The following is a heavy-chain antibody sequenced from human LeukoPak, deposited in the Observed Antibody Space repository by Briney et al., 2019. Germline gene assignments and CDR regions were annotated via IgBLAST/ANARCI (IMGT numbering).Heavy chain of an antibody. J-gene: IGHJ4*02. CDR2: IYGNDET. D-gene: IGHD5-18*01. Sequence: GGSLRLSCAASGFTITTNYMNWVRQAPGKGLEWVSVIYGNDETNYADSVKGRFTISRDNSKNTLYLQMNSLRAEDTAVYYCARGGYHAYYLDYWGQGSLVTVSS. CDR1: GFTITTNY. V-gene: IGHV3-53*01. CDR3: ARGGYHAYYLDY.